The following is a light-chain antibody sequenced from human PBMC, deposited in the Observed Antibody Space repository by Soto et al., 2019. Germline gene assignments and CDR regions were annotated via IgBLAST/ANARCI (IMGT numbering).Light chain of an antibody. J-gene: IGLJ1*01. Sequence: QSALTQPASVSGSPGQSITISCTGTSSDVSGYNYVSWYQHHPGKVPKLMIYEVSNRPSGVSNRFSGSKSGNTASLTISGLQAEDEADYYCSSYTGSTMSYVFGTGTKLTVL. V-gene: IGLV2-14*01. CDR2: EVS. CDR3: SSYTGSTMSYV. CDR1: SSDVSGYNY.